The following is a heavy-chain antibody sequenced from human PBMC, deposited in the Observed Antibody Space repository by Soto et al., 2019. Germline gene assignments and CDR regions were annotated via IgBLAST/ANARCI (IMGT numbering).Heavy chain of an antibody. CDR2: INPDNGNT. Sequence: ASVKVSCKASGYTFTRCTMNWVRQAPGQRLEWMGWINPDNGNTKSSRKFQDRVIITRDTSASTAYMDLSSLRSEDTAVYYCARGIATGQLDPWGQGTLVTVSS. CDR3: ARGIATGQLDP. D-gene: IGHD2-15*01. CDR1: GYTFTRCT. J-gene: IGHJ5*02. V-gene: IGHV1-3*01.